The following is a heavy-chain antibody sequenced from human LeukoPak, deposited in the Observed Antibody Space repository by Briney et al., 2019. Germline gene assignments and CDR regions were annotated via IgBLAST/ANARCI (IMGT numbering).Heavy chain of an antibody. CDR3: ARAEISGYYYGSGSYYFDY. CDR1: GDSISNGGYY. J-gene: IGHJ4*02. CDR2: IYHSGST. D-gene: IGHD3-10*01. Sequence: KPSQTLSLTCTVSGDSISNGGYYWSWIRQQPGKGLEWIGNIYHSGSTDYNPSLKSRVTISVDTSKNQFSLKLSSVTAADTAVYYCARAEISGYYYGSGSYYFDYWGQGTLVTVSS. V-gene: IGHV4-31*03.